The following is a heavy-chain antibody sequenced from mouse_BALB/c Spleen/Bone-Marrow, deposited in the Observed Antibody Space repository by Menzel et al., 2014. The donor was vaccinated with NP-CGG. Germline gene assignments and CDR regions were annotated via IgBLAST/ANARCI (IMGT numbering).Heavy chain of an antibody. CDR1: GYTFTSYW. CDR3: ARGGDYYGSSSFAY. V-gene: IGHV1S41*01. CDR2: IAPGSGST. J-gene: IGHJ3*01. D-gene: IGHD1-1*01. Sequence: DLVKPGASVKLSCKASGYTFTSYWINWIKQRPGQGLEWIGRIAPGSGSTYYNEMFKGKATLTVDTSSSTAYIQLSSLSSEDSAVYFCARGGDYYGSSSFAYWGQGTLVPVSA.